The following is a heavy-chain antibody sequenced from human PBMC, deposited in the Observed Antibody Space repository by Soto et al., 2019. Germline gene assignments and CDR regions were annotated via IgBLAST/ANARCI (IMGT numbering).Heavy chain of an antibody. Sequence: VQVLESGGGLAQPGGSLRLSCVASGFTFSNYGMHWVRQAPGKGLEWVAHILYDGSNKYYADSVKGRFTTSRDNSKNTLYLQMNSLRVEDTAVYYCAKDGYDSSGYYAYCFDCWGQGTLVTVSS. V-gene: IGHV3-30*18. CDR3: AKDGYDSSGYYAYCFDC. J-gene: IGHJ4*02. CDR2: ILYDGSNK. D-gene: IGHD3-22*01. CDR1: GFTFSNYG.